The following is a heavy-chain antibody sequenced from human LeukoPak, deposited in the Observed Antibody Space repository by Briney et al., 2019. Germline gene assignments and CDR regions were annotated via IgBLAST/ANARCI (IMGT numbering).Heavy chain of an antibody. J-gene: IGHJ4*02. D-gene: IGHD2-2*01. V-gene: IGHV3-7*01. Sequence: GSLSLSCAASGFTFSSYWMSWVRQAPGKGLEGVANIKQDGSEQYYVDSVTGRFTISRDNAKNSLYLQMNSLRAEDTAVYYYARGMLVPVNWGQGTLVTVSS. CDR1: GFTFSSYW. CDR2: IKQDGSEQ. CDR3: ARGMLVPVN.